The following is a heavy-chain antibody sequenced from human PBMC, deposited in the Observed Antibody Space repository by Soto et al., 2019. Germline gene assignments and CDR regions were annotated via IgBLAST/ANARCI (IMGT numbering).Heavy chain of an antibody. CDR1: GFTFSDQY. J-gene: IGHJ3*02. V-gene: IGHV3-72*01. D-gene: IGHD1-26*01. CDR2: CANKANGYAT. Sequence: QLVESGGGLVQPGGSLRLSCVASGFTFSDQYIDWVHQAPGKGLEWVGRCANKANGYATEYAASVNGRFTISRDDSKTSLYLQMNSLKTEDTAVYSCTRGYSGVSIYAFDIWGQGTMVTVSS. CDR3: TRGYSGVSIYAFDI.